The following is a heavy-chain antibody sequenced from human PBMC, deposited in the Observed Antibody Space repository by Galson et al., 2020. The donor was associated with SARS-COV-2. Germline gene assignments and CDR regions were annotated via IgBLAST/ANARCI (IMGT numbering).Heavy chain of an antibody. CDR1: GFTFSSFS. J-gene: IGHJ4*02. Sequence: KIGESLKISCAASGFTFSSFSINWVRQAPGKGLEWVSSIVSSTGYIYYADSVKGRFTISRDNAKNSLYLQMNSLRAEDTAVYYCARDGFTVTADSWGQGTLVTVSS. D-gene: IGHD4-17*01. V-gene: IGHV3-21*01. CDR2: IVSSTGYI. CDR3: ARDGFTVTADS.